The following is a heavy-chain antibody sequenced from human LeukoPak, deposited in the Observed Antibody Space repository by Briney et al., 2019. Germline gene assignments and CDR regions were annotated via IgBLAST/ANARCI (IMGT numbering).Heavy chain of an antibody. Sequence: SETLSLTCAVYGGFFSGYYWSWIRQPPGKGLEWIGEINHSGSTNYNPSLKSRVTISVDTSKNQFSLKLSSVTAADTAVYYCARGLRAADNWFDPWGQGTLVTVSS. CDR3: ARGLRAADNWFDP. J-gene: IGHJ5*02. D-gene: IGHD6-13*01. CDR1: GGFFSGYY. CDR2: INHSGST. V-gene: IGHV4-34*01.